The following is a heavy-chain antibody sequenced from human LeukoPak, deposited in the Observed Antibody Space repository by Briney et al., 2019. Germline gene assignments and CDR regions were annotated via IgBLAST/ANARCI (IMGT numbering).Heavy chain of an antibody. V-gene: IGHV1-8*03. J-gene: IGHJ4*02. CDR2: MNPNSGNT. D-gene: IGHD6-13*01. Sequence: ASVKVSCKASGYTFTSYDINWVRQATGQGLEWVGWMNPNSGNTGYAQKFQGRVTITRNTSTSTAYMELSSLRSEDTAVYYCAVGITAAGWHWGQGTLVTVSS. CDR1: GYTFTSYD. CDR3: AVGITAAGWH.